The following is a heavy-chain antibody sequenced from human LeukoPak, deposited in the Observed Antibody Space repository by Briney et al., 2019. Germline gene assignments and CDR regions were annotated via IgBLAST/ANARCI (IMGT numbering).Heavy chain of an antibody. CDR3: ARASDFSANYFDY. Sequence: GGSLRLSCAASGFTVSSNYMSWVRKAPGKGLEWVSVIYSGGSTYYADSVKGRFTISRHNSKNTLYLQMNSLRAEDTAVYYCARASDFSANYFDYWGQGTLVTVSS. D-gene: IGHD5-18*01. V-gene: IGHV3-53*04. J-gene: IGHJ4*02. CDR2: IYSGGST. CDR1: GFTVSSNY.